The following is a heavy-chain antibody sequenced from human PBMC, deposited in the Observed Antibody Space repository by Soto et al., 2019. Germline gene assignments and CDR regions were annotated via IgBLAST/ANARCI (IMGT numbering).Heavy chain of an antibody. Sequence: QVQLVESGGGVVQPGRSVRLSCAASGFDFSNYGIHWVRRAPGKGLEWVAVIWFDGNDKYYADSVKGRIAVSRDNSKNTLYLQMSSLRAEDTAVYYCARDLHTSGQRYYYYAMDVWGQGTTVTVSS. V-gene: IGHV3-33*01. J-gene: IGHJ6*02. CDR3: ARDLHTSGQRYYYYAMDV. CDR2: IWFDGNDK. D-gene: IGHD6-25*01. CDR1: GFDFSNYG.